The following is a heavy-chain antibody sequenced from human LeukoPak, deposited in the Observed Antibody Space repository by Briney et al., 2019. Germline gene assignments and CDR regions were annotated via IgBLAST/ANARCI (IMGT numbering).Heavy chain of an antibody. D-gene: IGHD5-24*01. CDR3: AREGVRDGYNFGFDY. J-gene: IGHJ4*02. V-gene: IGHV3-53*01. CDR1: GFNVRSND. CDR2: IYSDGST. Sequence: GGSLRLSCAASGFNVRSNDMSWVRQAPGKGLEWVSVIYSDGSTYYADSVKGRFTISRDNSKNTLYLQMNSLRAEDTAVYYCAREGVRDGYNFGFDYWGQGTLVTVSS.